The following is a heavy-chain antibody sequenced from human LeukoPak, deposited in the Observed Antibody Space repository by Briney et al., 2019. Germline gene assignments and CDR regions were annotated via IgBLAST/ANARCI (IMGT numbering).Heavy chain of an antibody. D-gene: IGHD1-26*01. CDR1: GFLISNDV. CDR3: ARRVGGTPDY. J-gene: IGHJ4*02. CDR2: IGADGHST. Sequence: GGSLRLSCAASGFLISNDVMTWVRQAPGKGLEWVSAIGADGHSTDYANSVKGRFTISRDNSKNTLYLQMNSLSAEDTALCYCARRVGGTPDYWGRGTLVTVSS. V-gene: IGHV3-23*01.